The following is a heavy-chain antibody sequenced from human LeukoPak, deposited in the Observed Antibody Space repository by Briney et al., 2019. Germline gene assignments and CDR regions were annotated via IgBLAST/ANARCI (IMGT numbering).Heavy chain of an antibody. D-gene: IGHD6-19*01. CDR2: ISSSSSYI. CDR1: GFTFSSYS. CDR3: ARGLAVAEFDY. J-gene: IGHJ4*02. Sequence: GRSLRLSCAASGFTFSSYSMNWVRQAPGKGLEWVSSISSSSSYIYYADSVKGRFTISRDNAKNSLYLQMNSLRAEDTAVYYCARGLAVAEFDYWGQGTLVTVSS. V-gene: IGHV3-21*01.